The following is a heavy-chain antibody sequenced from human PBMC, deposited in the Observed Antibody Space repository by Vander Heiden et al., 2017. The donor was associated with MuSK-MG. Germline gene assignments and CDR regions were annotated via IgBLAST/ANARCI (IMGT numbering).Heavy chain of an antibody. J-gene: IGHJ6*03. D-gene: IGHD3-16*01. Sequence: QMQLVQSGPEVKKPGTSVKVSCKASGFTFNTSVLQWVRQARGQRLEWIGWIVGGSGNTNYAQKFQERVTITRDMSTSTAYIELSSLRSEDTAVYYCAADRESWVLGSDYYYYMDVWGQGTTVTVSS. CDR3: AADRESWVLGSDYYYYMDV. V-gene: IGHV1-58*01. CDR1: GFTFNTSV. CDR2: IVGGSGNT.